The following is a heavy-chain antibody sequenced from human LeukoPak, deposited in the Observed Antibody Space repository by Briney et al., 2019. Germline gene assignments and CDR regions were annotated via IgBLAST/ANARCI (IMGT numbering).Heavy chain of an antibody. V-gene: IGHV1-69*05. Sequence: SVKVSCKASGGTFSSYAISWVRQAPGQGLEWMGGIIPIFGTANYAQKFQGRVTMTTDTSTSTAYMELRSLRSDDTAVYYCARDSSGWYFDYWGQGTLVTVSS. CDR2: IIPIFGTA. J-gene: IGHJ4*02. CDR1: GGTFSSYA. D-gene: IGHD6-19*01. CDR3: ARDSSGWYFDY.